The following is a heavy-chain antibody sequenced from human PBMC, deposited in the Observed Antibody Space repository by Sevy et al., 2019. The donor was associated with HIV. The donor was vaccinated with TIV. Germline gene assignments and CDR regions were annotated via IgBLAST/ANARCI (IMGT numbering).Heavy chain of an antibody. CDR3: ARGQWLVHDY. CDR2: IYYSGST. D-gene: IGHD6-19*01. J-gene: IGHJ4*02. CDR1: GGSISSSSYY. Sequence: SETLSLTCTVSGGSISSSSYYWGWIRQPPGKGLEWIGSIYYSGSTYYNPSLKSRVTISVDTSKNHFSLKLSSVTAADTAVYYCARGQWLVHDYWGQGTLVTVSS. V-gene: IGHV4-39*01.